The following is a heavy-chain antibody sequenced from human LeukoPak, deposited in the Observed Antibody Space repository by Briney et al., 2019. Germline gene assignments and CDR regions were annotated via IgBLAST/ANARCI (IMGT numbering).Heavy chain of an antibody. V-gene: IGHV4-39*07. CDR2: LYYSGST. J-gene: IGHJ6*02. D-gene: IGHD1-26*01. CDR1: GISINSNTYY. Sequence: SETLSLTCSVSGISINSNTYYWVWIRQPPGKGLEWIGSLYYSGSTYYNPSLKSRVTISVDTSQTQFSLNLRSVTAADTAVYYCARDVGATSFYYYGMDVWGQGTTVTVPS. CDR3: ARDVGATSFYYYGMDV.